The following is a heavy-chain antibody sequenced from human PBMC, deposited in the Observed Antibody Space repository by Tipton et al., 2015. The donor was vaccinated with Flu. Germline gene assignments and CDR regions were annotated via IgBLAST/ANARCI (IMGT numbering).Heavy chain of an antibody. V-gene: IGHV3-53*01. CDR2: IYSGGST. CDR3: ARDDPITMVRGSPFDI. D-gene: IGHD3-10*01. J-gene: IGHJ3*02. Sequence: SLRLSCAASGFTVSSNYMSWVRQAPGKGLEWVSVIYSGGSTYYADSVKGQFTISRDNSKNTLYLQMNSLRAEDTAVYYCARDDPITMVRGSPFDIWGQGTMVTVSS. CDR1: GFTVSSNY.